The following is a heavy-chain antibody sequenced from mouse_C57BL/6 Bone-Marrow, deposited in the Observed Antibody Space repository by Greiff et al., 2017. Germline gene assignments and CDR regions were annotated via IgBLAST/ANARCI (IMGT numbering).Heavy chain of an antibody. CDR1: GYTFTDYY. CDR3: ARGDYYGSSYWYFYV. Sequence: QVQLQQSGAELVRPGASVKLSCKASGYTFTDYYINWVKQRPGQGLEWIARIYPGSGNTYYNEKFKGKATLTAEKSSSTAYMQLSSLTSEDSAVYFCARGDYYGSSYWYFYVWGTGTTVTVSS. D-gene: IGHD1-1*01. J-gene: IGHJ1*03. CDR2: IYPGSGNT. V-gene: IGHV1-76*01.